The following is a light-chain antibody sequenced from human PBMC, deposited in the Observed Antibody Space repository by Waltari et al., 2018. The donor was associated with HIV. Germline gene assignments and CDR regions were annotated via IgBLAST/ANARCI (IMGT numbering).Light chain of an antibody. CDR3: NSRDSSAKHHWV. CDR2: GKN. Sequence: SSELTQDPAVSVALGQTVRITCQGDRLRSYYATSRYQQKPGQAPVLVIYGKNNRPSGIPDRFSGSSSGNTASLTITGAQAEDEADYYCNSRDSSAKHHWVFGGGTKLTVL. CDR1: RLRSYY. V-gene: IGLV3-19*01. J-gene: IGLJ3*02.